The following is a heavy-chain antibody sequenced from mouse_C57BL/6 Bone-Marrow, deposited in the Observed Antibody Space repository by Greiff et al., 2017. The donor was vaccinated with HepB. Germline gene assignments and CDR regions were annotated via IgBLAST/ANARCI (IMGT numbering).Heavy chain of an antibody. CDR3: ANDGYYSYWYFDV. V-gene: IGHV1-7*01. D-gene: IGHD2-3*01. CDR1: GYTFTSYW. CDR2: INPSSGYT. J-gene: IGHJ1*03. Sequence: VNVVESGAELAKPGASVKLSCKASGYTFTSYWMHWVKQRPGQGLEWIGYINPSSGYTKYNQKFKDKATLTADKSSSTAYMQLSSLTYEDSAVYYCANDGYYSYWYFDVWGTGTTVTVSS.